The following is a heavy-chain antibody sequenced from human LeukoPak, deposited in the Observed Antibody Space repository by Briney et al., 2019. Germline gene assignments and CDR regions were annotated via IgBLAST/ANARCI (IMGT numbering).Heavy chain of an antibody. CDR3: ARAWDGSLREYSSPLDY. CDR2: ISYDGSNK. J-gene: IGHJ4*02. V-gene: IGHV3-30-3*01. Sequence: GGSLRLSCAASGFTFSSYAMHWVRQAPGKGLEWVAVISYDGSNKYYADSVKGRFTISRDNSKNTLYLQMNSLRAEDTAVYYCARAWDGSLREYSSPLDYWGQGTLVTVSS. CDR1: GFTFSSYA. D-gene: IGHD6-6*01.